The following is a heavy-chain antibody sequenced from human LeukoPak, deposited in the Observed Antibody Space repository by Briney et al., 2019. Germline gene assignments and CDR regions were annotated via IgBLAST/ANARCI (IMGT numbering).Heavy chain of an antibody. D-gene: IGHD1-26*01. CDR3: AKDVGKWESLHFFDY. Sequence: GGSLRLSCLTSGFTLSTNAMSWVRQAPGKGLEWISGISGSGASTYYADSVKGRFTISRDDSRNTLYLQMNSLRGDDTAVYYCAKDVGKWESLHFFDYWGQGTLATVSS. V-gene: IGHV3-23*01. CDR2: ISGSGAST. J-gene: IGHJ4*02. CDR1: GFTLSTNA.